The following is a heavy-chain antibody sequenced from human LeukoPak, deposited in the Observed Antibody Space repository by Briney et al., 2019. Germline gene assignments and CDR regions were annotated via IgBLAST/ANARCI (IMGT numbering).Heavy chain of an antibody. J-gene: IGHJ4*02. CDR2: RTGPDDTP. CDR3: AKGAEIDH. V-gene: IGHV3-23*02. Sequence: GRSLTPSYAAAGFTVNTFAMGCARQAPGKGREWISARTGPDDTPYYGESVKGRFTSSRDYSKSMVYLQMASRRVEDVAIYYGAKGAEIDHWGQGTLVTVSS. CDR1: GFTVNTFA.